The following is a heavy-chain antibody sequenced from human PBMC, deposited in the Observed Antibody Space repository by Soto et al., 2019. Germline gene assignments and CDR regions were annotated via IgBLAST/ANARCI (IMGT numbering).Heavy chain of an antibody. CDR2: IYYSGST. D-gene: IGHD3-16*02. V-gene: IGHV4-59*01. J-gene: IGHJ4*02. CDR1: GGSISSYY. CDR3: ARLPEGYEELSDTSYFDY. Sequence: SETLSLTCTVSGGSISSYYWSWIRQPPGKGLEWIGYIYYSGSTNYNPSLKSRVTISVDTSKNQFSLKLSSVTAADTAVYYCARLPEGYEELSDTSYFDYWGQGTLVTVSS.